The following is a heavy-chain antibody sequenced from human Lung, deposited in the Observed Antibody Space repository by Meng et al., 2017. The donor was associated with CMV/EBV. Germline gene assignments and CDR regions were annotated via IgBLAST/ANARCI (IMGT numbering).Heavy chain of an antibody. CDR2: IIPIFGTA. CDR1: GGTFSSYA. V-gene: IGHV1-69*05. Sequence: SVXVSXXASGGTFSSYAISWVRQAPGQGLEWMGGIIPIFGTANYAQKFQGRVTITTDESTSTAYMELSSLRSEDTVVYYCAREGGCSSTSCYYYYGMNVWGQGTTVTVSS. D-gene: IGHD2-2*01. CDR3: AREGGCSSTSCYYYYGMNV. J-gene: IGHJ6*01.